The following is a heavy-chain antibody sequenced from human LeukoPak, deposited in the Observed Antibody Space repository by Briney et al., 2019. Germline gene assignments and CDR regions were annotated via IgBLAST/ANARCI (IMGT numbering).Heavy chain of an antibody. D-gene: IGHD3-10*01. V-gene: IGHV1-2*06. CDR2: INPNSGGT. Sequence: GASVKVSCKASGYTFTGYYMHWVRQAPGQGLEWMGRINPNSGGTNYAQKFQGRVTMTRDTSISTAYMELSRLRSDDTAVYYCARGGMVREGDIVNWGQGTLVTVSS. CDR1: GYTFTGYY. CDR3: ARGGMVREGDIVN. J-gene: IGHJ4*02.